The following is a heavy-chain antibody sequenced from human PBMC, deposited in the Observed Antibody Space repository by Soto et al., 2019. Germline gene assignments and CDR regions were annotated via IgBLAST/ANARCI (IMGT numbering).Heavy chain of an antibody. CDR2: INPSGGST. Sequence: ASVKVSCKASGYTFTSYYMHWVRQAPGQGLEWMGIINPSGGSTSYAQKFQGRVTMTRDTSTSTVYMELSSLRSEDTAVYYCAGDRNDYYGMDVWGQGTTVTVSS. V-gene: IGHV1-46*01. CDR1: GYTFTSYY. CDR3: AGDRNDYYGMDV. J-gene: IGHJ6*02.